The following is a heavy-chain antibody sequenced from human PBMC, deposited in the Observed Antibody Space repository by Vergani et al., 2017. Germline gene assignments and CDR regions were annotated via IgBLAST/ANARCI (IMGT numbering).Heavy chain of an antibody. CDR3: ASGKYYSXSTSHFRGRYFDV. Sequence: QMQLQESGPGLVKASETLALTCTVSGDSIISRSYYWGWIRQPPGKGLEWIGSIYNSGNGDSSSSLKSRITISADTSKNQFSLRLTSMTAADTAVYYCASGKYYSXSTSHFRGRYFDVWGRGTLVPVPS. V-gene: IGHV4-39*01. CDR2: IYNSGNG. J-gene: IGHJ2*01. D-gene: IGHD3-16*01. CDR1: GDSIISRSYY.